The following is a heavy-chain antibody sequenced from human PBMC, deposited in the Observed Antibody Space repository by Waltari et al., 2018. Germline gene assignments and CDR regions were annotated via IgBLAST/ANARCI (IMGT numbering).Heavy chain of an antibody. V-gene: IGHV2-5*01. J-gene: IGHJ4*02. D-gene: IGHD2-8*01. CDR1: GISLSPTREVA. Sequence: QITLKESGPTLVTPTQTLPLPCTFSGISLSPTREVAMGWRRQPPGKALEWLAVIYWNNDKLYSPSLKRRLTVTRDTSTNEVVLTMTYMDPVDTATYYCALFTEEWDYWGQGTLVTVSS. CDR3: ALFTEEWDY. CDR2: IYWNNDK.